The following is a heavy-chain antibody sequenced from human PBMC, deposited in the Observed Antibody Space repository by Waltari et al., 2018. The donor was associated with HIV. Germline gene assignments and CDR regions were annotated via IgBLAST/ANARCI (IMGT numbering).Heavy chain of an antibody. CDR1: GFKLRTYG. CDR2: IRYDGNHK. D-gene: IGHD6-19*01. J-gene: IGHJ4*02. V-gene: IGHV3-30*02. Sequence: QVQLVESGGGVVQPGGSLRHSWVASGFKLRTYGMHWVRRAPGKGLEWVAFIRYDGNHKFYVYSVKGRLTISRDNSKNMVYLQMDSLRLEDTALYYCAAIAVSGSVGYWGQGTLVTVSS. CDR3: AAIAVSGSVGY.